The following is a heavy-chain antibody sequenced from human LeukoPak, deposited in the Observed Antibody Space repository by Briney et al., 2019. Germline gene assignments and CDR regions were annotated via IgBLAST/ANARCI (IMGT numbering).Heavy chain of an antibody. D-gene: IGHD2-2*01. V-gene: IGHV3-74*01. Sequence: GGSLRLSCAASGFTFSTYWMHWVRQSPGKGLVWVSRINMDGTTISYAGSVEGRFTISRDNAKNTLYLQMNSLRAEDTAVYYCAKEFCSSTSCYFDYWGQGTLVTVSS. CDR2: INMDGTTI. CDR1: GFTFSTYW. CDR3: AKEFCSSTSCYFDY. J-gene: IGHJ4*02.